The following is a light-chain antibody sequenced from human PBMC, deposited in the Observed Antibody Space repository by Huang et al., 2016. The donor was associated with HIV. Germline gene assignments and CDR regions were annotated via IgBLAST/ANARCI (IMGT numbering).Light chain of an antibody. CDR2: DTS. Sequence: EVMLTQSPSILSLSLGGNGTISCKASQSVGSYVAWYQKRPGQSPRLLLYDTSNWDAGIPTRFSGSGAGTDFTLTISGLESGDLGVFYCQQRSTWPLTFGGGTKVA. J-gene: IGKJ4*01. CDR3: QQRSTWPLT. CDR1: QSVGSY. V-gene: IGKV3-11*01.